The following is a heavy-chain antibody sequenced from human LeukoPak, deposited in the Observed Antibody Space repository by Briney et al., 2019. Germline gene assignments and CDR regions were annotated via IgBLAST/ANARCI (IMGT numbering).Heavy chain of an antibody. V-gene: IGHV6-1*01. CDR2: TYYRSKWYN. J-gene: IGHJ6*02. Sequence: SQTLSLTCAISGDSVSSNSAAWNWIRQSPSRGLEWLGRTYYRSKWYNDYAVSVKSRIIINPDTSKNQVSLQLNSVTPEDTAVYYCARYGGSYYYYGMDVWGQGTTVTVSS. CDR3: ARYGGSYYYYGMDV. CDR1: GDSVSSNSAA. D-gene: IGHD3-10*01.